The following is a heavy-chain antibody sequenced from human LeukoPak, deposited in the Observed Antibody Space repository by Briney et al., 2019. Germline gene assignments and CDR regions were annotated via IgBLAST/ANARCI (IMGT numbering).Heavy chain of an antibody. Sequence: SETLSLTCTVSGGSISSGSYYWSWIRQPAGKGLEWIGRIYTSGSTNYNPSLKSRVTISVDTSKNQFSLKLSSVTAADTAVYYCARGEERDFDYWGQGTLVTVS. V-gene: IGHV4-61*02. J-gene: IGHJ4*02. CDR3: ARGEERDFDY. CDR1: GGSISSGSYY. CDR2: IYTSGST.